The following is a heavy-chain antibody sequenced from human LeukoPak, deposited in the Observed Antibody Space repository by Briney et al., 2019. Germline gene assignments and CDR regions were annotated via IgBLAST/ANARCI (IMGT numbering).Heavy chain of an antibody. D-gene: IGHD6-13*01. CDR1: GGSISSGGYY. CDR3: AREAAAGTI. J-gene: IGHJ4*02. V-gene: IGHV4-30-2*01. Sequence: SQTPSLTCTVSGGSISSGGYYWSWIRQPPGKGLEWIGYIYHSGSTYYNPSLKSRVTISVDRSKNQFSLKLSSVTAADTAVYYCAREAAAGTIWGQGTLVIVSS. CDR2: IYHSGST.